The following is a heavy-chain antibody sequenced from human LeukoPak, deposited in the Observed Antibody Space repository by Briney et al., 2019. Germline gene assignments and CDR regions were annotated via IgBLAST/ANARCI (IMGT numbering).Heavy chain of an antibody. V-gene: IGHV1-18*01. D-gene: IGHD1-26*01. Sequence: ASVKVSCKASGYTFTSYAVTWVRQAPGQGLEWMGWNNTYNDNTNYAQKLQGRVTMTTDTSTSTAYMDLRSLRSEDTAVYYCARAVEYSGSYFGAFDIWGQGTMVTVSS. CDR3: ARAVEYSGSYFGAFDI. J-gene: IGHJ3*02. CDR2: NNTYNDNT. CDR1: GYTFTSYA.